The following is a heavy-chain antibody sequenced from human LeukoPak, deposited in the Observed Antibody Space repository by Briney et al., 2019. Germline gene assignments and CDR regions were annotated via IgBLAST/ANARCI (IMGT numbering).Heavy chain of an antibody. D-gene: IGHD3-3*01. CDR2: SYYSGST. J-gene: IGHJ4*02. V-gene: IGHV4-59*01. CDR1: GGSISSYY. CDR3: ARHGGFWSGYFDY. Sequence: SETLSLTCTVSGGSISSYYWSWIRQPPGKGLEWIGYSYYSGSTNYNPSLKSRVTISVDTSKNQFSLKLSSVTAADTAVYYCARHGGFWSGYFDYWGQGTLVTVSS.